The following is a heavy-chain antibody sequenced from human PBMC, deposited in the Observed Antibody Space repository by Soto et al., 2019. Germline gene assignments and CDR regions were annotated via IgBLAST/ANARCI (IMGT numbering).Heavy chain of an antibody. D-gene: IGHD6-19*01. V-gene: IGHV3-23*01. J-gene: IGHJ4*02. Sequence: PXGSLRLSFATSGFSFRSYAMTWLRQAPGEGLEWVSTIIPTGGSTYYDDSVKGRFTISIDDFKNTLYLHMNSLRAEDTAKYYCAKDSLQWLGGSGPFGYWGQGTLVTVSS. CDR1: GFSFRSYA. CDR2: IIPTGGST. CDR3: AKDSLQWLGGSGPFGY.